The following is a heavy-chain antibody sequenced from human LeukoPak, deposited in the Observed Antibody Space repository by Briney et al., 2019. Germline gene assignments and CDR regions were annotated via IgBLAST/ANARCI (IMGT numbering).Heavy chain of an antibody. CDR2: ISTYNGNT. CDR3: ARHSYGNYEFIDY. Sequence: GASVKVACKDSGYTFTSYRISWVRHTPGQGLDWMGWISTYNGNTNYAQKHQSRATMTTDTSTSTAYMKLKSLRSDDTAVYYCARHSYGNYEFIDYWGQETLVTVSS. V-gene: IGHV1-18*01. D-gene: IGHD4-17*01. CDR1: GYTFTSYR. J-gene: IGHJ4*02.